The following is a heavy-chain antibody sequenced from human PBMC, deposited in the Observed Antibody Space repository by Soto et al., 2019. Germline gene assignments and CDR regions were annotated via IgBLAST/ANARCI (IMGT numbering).Heavy chain of an antibody. CDR1: GGSFSGYY. J-gene: IGHJ6*01. Sequence: SETLSLTCAVYGGSFSGYYWSWIRQPPGKGLEWIGEINYSGSTNYNPSLKSRVTISVDTSKNQFSLKLSSVTAADTAVYYCARGGHYDFWSGYYGNYYYYYGMDVWGQGTTVTVSS. V-gene: IGHV4-34*01. CDR2: INYSGST. CDR3: ARGGHYDFWSGYYGNYYYYYGMDV. D-gene: IGHD3-3*01.